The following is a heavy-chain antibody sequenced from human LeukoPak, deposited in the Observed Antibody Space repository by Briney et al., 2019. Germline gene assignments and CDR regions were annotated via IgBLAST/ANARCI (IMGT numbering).Heavy chain of an antibody. CDR1: GGSINSHY. CDR2: ISYSGST. Sequence: SETLSLTCTVSGGSINSHYWSWIRQPPGKGLQWIGFISYSGSTSYNPSLMSRVTISVDTSKNQFSLKLNSVTAADTALYFCAMSSYDFCSGFYSDSWGQGALVTASS. D-gene: IGHD3-3*01. V-gene: IGHV4-59*11. CDR3: AMSSYDFCSGFYSDS. J-gene: IGHJ4*02.